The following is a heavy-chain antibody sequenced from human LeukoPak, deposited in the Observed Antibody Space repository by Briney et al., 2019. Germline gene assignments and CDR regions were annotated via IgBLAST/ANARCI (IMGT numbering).Heavy chain of an antibody. CDR3: ARDTSGYYDY. V-gene: IGHV3-7*01. CDR1: GFTFSSYW. Sequence: GGSLRLSCAASGFTFSSYWMSWVRQAPGKGLEWVANIKQDGSEKYYVDSVKGRFTISRDNSKNTLYLQVNSVRAEDTAVYYCARDTSGYYDYWGQGALVTVSS. J-gene: IGHJ4*02. CDR2: IKQDGSEK. D-gene: IGHD2-15*01.